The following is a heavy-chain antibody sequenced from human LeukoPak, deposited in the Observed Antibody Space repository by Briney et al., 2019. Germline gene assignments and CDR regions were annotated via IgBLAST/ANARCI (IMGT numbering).Heavy chain of an antibody. CDR3: ARDRTGQQLISRKGYYYMDV. CDR2: ISYDGSNK. V-gene: IGHV3-30*04. D-gene: IGHD4-11*01. CDR1: GFTFSSYA. Sequence: GGSLRLSCAASGFTFSSYAMHWVRQAPGKGLEWVAVISYDGSNKYYADSVKGRFTISRDNSKNTLYLQMNSLRAEDTAVYYCARDRTGQQLISRKGYYYMDVWGKGTTVTISS. J-gene: IGHJ6*03.